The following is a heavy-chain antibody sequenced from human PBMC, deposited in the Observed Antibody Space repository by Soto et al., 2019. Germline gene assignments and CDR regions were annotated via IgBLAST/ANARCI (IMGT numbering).Heavy chain of an antibody. Sequence: GGSLRLSCAASGFTLTTYAMNWVRQAPGKGLEWVSLIGRDGNGYYADSVKGRFTISRDRSKNMVYLQMSSLRAEDTAVYYCAKVFYSGSKGYFDLWGQGTLVTVSS. D-gene: IGHD1-26*01. V-gene: IGHV3-23*01. CDR3: AKVFYSGSKGYFDL. J-gene: IGHJ4*02. CDR2: IGRDGNG. CDR1: GFTLTTYA.